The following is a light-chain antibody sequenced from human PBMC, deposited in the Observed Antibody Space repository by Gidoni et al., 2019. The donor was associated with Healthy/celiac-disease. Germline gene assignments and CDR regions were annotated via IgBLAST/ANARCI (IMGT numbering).Light chain of an antibody. CDR1: QSVSSN. CDR3: QQYKNWRPWT. Sequence: EIVMTQSPATLSVSPGERATLSCRASQSVSSNLAWYQQKPGQAPRLLIYVASTRATGIPARLSGSGSGTEFTLTISSLQSEDFAVYYCQQYKNWRPWTFGQGTKVEIK. V-gene: IGKV3-15*01. CDR2: VAS. J-gene: IGKJ1*01.